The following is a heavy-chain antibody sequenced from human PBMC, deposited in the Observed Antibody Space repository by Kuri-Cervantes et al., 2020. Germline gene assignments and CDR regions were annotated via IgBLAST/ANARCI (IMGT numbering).Heavy chain of an antibody. Sequence: GESLKISCAASGFTFSNAWMSWVRQAPGKGLEWVGRIKSKTDGGTTDYAAPVKGRFTISRDDSKNTLYLQMNSLKTEDTAVYYCTRAGRWLQFDGMDVWGQGTTVTVSS. CDR1: GFTFSNAW. CDR2: IKSKTDGGTT. J-gene: IGHJ6*02. V-gene: IGHV3-15*01. D-gene: IGHD5-24*01. CDR3: TRAGRWLQFDGMDV.